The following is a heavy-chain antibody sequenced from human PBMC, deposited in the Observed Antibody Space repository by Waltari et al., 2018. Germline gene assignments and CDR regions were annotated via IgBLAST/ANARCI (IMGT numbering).Heavy chain of an antibody. CDR2: ISSSSSTI. J-gene: IGHJ3*02. CDR3: ARQNRATADAFDI. Sequence: EVQLVESGGGLVQPGGSLRLSCAASGFTFSRYSMNWVRQAPGKGLEWVSYISSSSSTIYYADSVKGRFTISRDNAKNSLYLQMNSLRAEDTAVYYCARQNRATADAFDIWGQGTMVTVSS. D-gene: IGHD1-26*01. V-gene: IGHV3-48*01. CDR1: GFTFSRYS.